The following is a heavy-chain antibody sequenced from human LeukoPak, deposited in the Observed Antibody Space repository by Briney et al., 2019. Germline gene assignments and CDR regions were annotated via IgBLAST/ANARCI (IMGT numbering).Heavy chain of an antibody. V-gene: IGHV4-39*07. CDR3: ARRLSFGRPGSIRFDY. D-gene: IGHD3-10*01. CDR2: VYYSGTT. CDR1: GDSISLSFYY. J-gene: IGHJ4*02. Sequence: SETLSLTCSVSGDSISLSFYYWGWIRQPPGKALEWIGSVYYSGTTSYNPSLKSRVTISVAMSKNQFSLKLSSVTAADTAVYYCARRLSFGRPGSIRFDYWGQGTLVTVSS.